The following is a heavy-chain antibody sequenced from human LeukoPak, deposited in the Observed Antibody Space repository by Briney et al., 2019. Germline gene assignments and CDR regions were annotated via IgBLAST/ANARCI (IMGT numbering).Heavy chain of an antibody. CDR3: ARLGIAVAVIY. CDR1: GVSISTTNW. D-gene: IGHD6-19*01. Sequence: KPSETLSLTCAVSGVSISTTNWWNWVRQSPGKGLEWIGEINHSGSTNYNPSLKSRVTISVDTSKNQFSLKLSSVTAADTAVYYCARLGIAVAVIYWGQGTLVTVSS. J-gene: IGHJ4*02. V-gene: IGHV4-4*02. CDR2: INHSGST.